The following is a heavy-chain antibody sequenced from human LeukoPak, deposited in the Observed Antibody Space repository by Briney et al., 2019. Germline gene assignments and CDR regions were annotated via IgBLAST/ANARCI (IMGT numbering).Heavy chain of an antibody. V-gene: IGHV3-7*03. D-gene: IGHD3-22*01. Sequence: GGSLRLSCVASGFSFSDYWMSWVRQAPGKGLEWVANIKEDGSAEYYVDSVKGRFTISRDNAKNSLYLQMGSLRAEDTAVYYCARARSGYYFDYWGQGALVTVSS. CDR2: IKEDGSAE. CDR3: ARARSGYYFDY. J-gene: IGHJ4*02. CDR1: GFSFSDYW.